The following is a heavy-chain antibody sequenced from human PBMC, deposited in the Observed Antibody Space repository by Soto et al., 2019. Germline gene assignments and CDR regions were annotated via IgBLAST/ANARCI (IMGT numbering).Heavy chain of an antibody. V-gene: IGHV4-34*01. Sequence: PSETLSLTCAVYGGSFSGYYWSWIRQPPGKGLEWIGEINHSGSTNYNPPLKSRVTISVDTSKNQFSLKLSSVTAADTAVYYCARNGSYYDFWSGYYFGGGMDVWGQGTTVTVSS. D-gene: IGHD3-3*01. J-gene: IGHJ6*02. CDR3: ARNGSYYDFWSGYYFGGGMDV. CDR1: GGSFSGYY. CDR2: INHSGST.